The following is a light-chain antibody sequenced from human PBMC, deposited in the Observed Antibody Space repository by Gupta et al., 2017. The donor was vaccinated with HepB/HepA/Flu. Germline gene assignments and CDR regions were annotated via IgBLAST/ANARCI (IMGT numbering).Light chain of an antibody. CDR3: QSYDSSRSVFYV. V-gene: IGLV1-40*02. J-gene: IGLJ1*01. CDR1: RTNIGAGYD. CDR2: DNG. Sequence: QPVMTQPPSVSGAPGQRVTISCTGSRTNIGAGYDVHWYQHLPGTAPKLLIYDNGFRPSGVPDRFSGSKSGTSASLTITGLQAEDEADYYCQSYDSSRSVFYVFGTGTKVTVL.